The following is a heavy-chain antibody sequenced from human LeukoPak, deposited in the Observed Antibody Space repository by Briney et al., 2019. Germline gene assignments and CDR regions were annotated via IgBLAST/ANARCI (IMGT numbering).Heavy chain of an antibody. CDR2: VDYSGTT. Sequence: SETLSLTCTVSGGSIGSSSYYWGWIRQSPGKGLEWIGSVDYSGTTYYSPSLKSRVTISVGTSKNQFSLELNSVTAADTAVYYCARHFWAGYYADYWGQGTLVTVSS. CDR1: GGSIGSSSYY. CDR3: ARHFWAGYYADY. J-gene: IGHJ4*02. V-gene: IGHV4-39*01. D-gene: IGHD3/OR15-3a*01.